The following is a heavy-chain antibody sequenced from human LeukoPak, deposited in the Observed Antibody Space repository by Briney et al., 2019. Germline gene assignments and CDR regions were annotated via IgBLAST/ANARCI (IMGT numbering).Heavy chain of an antibody. CDR1: GYTFTSYY. Sequence: RASVKVSCKASGYTFTSYYMHWVRQAPGQGLEWMGIINPSGGSTSYAQKFQGRVTMTRDMSTSTVYMELSSLRSEDTAVYYCARMYYDSSAVSVGDYWGQGTLVTVSS. CDR3: ARMYYDSSAVSVGDY. J-gene: IGHJ4*02. V-gene: IGHV1-46*01. D-gene: IGHD3-22*01. CDR2: INPSGGST.